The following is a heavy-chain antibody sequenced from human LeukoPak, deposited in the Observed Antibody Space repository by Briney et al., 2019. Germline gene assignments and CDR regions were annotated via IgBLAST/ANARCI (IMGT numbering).Heavy chain of an antibody. V-gene: IGHV3-23*01. CDR1: GFTLSSYA. CDR2: ISVSGNT. Sequence: GGSLRLSCAASGFTLSSYAMSWVRQGPGKGLEWVSAISVSGNTYHADSVKGRFTISRDSSKNTLHLQMNSLRAGDAAVYYCAKAPVTTCSGAYCYPFDYWSQGTLVTVSS. J-gene: IGHJ4*02. D-gene: IGHD2-15*01. CDR3: AKAPVTTCSGAYCYPFDY.